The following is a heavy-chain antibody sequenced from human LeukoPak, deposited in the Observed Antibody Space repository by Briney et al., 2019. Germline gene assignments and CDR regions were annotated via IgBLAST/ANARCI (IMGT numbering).Heavy chain of an antibody. CDR3: ARGVGWYCSGGSCYWDY. CDR1: GGSFSGYY. CDR2: INHSGST. V-gene: IGHV4-34*01. Sequence: SETLSLTCAVYGGSFSGYYWSWIRQPPGKGLEWIGEINHSGSTNYNPSLKSRVTISVDTSKNQFSLKLSSVTTADTAAYYCARGVGWYCSGGSCYWDYWGQGTLVTVSS. J-gene: IGHJ4*02. D-gene: IGHD2-15*01.